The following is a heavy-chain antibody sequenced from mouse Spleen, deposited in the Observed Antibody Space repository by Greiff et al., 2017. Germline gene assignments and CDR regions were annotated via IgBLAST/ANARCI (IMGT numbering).Heavy chain of an antibody. D-gene: IGHD1-1*01. CDR3: ARRGYYGSSYDYAMDY. CDR1: GYSFTGYY. Sequence: EVQLQQSGPELVKPGASVKISCKASGYSFTGYYMNWVKQSPEKSLEWIGEINPSTGGTTYNQKFKAKATLTVDKSSSTAYMQLKSLTSEDSAVYYCARRGYYGSSYDYAMDYWGQGTSVTVSS. CDR2: INPSTGGT. V-gene: IGHV1-42*01. J-gene: IGHJ4*01.